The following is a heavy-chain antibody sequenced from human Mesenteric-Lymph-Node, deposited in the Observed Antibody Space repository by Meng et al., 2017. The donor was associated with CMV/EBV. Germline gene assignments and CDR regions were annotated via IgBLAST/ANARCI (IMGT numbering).Heavy chain of an antibody. CDR3: ARVRGSVTPDY. CDR2: IYYSGST. D-gene: IGHD3-10*01. CDR1: GYSISSGYY. Sequence: GSLRLSCTVSGYSISSGYYWAWIRQPPGKGLEWIGYIYYSGSTNYNPSLKSRVTISVDTSKNQFSLKLSSVTAADTAVYYCARVRGSVTPDYWGQGTLVTVSS. J-gene: IGHJ4*02. V-gene: IGHV4-61*01.